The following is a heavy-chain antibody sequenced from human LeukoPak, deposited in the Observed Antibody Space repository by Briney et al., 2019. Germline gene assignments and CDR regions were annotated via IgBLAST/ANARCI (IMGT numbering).Heavy chain of an antibody. CDR2: IFYSGST. J-gene: IGHJ4*02. Sequence: SETLSLTCTVSGGSISTSNYYWGWIRQPPGKGLEWIGNIFYSGSTYYSPSLKSRVTISLDTSRNQFSLKLNSVTAADTAVYYCARVLFRPKQWLVRDNRLYYFDYWGQGTLVTVSS. CDR3: ARVLFRPKQWLVRDNRLYYFDY. CDR1: GGSISTSNYY. D-gene: IGHD6-19*01. V-gene: IGHV4-39*07.